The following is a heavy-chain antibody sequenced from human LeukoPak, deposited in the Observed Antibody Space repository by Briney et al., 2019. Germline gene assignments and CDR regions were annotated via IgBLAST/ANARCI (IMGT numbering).Heavy chain of an antibody. CDR3: ARVTMIVVVNWFDP. CDR2: IYHSGST. Sequence: SETLSLTCTVSGGSISSSFYYWGWIRQPPGKGLEWIGSIYHSGSTYYNPSLKSRVTISVDTSRNQFSLNLSSVTAADTAVYYCARVTMIVVVNWFDPWGQGTLVTVSS. CDR1: GGSISSSFYY. J-gene: IGHJ5*02. V-gene: IGHV4-39*01. D-gene: IGHD3-22*01.